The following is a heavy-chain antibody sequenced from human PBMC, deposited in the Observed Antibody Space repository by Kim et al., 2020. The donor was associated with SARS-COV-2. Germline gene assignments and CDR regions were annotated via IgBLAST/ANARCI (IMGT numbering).Heavy chain of an antibody. D-gene: IGHD3-3*01. J-gene: IGHJ5*01. CDR2: IYSGGST. CDR1: EFSVSSNF. V-gene: IGHV3-53*01. CDR3: ARGLYDDFWSGYQPQYNW. Sequence: GGSLRLSCAASEFSVSSNFMSWVRQAPGKGLEWVSVIYSGGSTYYADSVKGRFTISRDKSKNTLHLQMNSLRAEDTAAYYCARGLYDDFWSGYQPQYNW.